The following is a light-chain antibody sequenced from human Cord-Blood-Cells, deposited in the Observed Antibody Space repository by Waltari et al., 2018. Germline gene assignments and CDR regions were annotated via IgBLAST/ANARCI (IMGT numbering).Light chain of an antibody. CDR1: QSISSW. Sequence: DIQMTQSPSTLSASVGDRVTITCRASQSISSWLAWYQQKPGKAPKLLIYDASSLERGVPSRFSGSGSWTEFTLTISSLQPDDFATYYCQQYNSYSTWTFGQGTKVEIK. CDR3: QQYNSYSTWT. J-gene: IGKJ1*01. CDR2: DAS. V-gene: IGKV1-5*01.